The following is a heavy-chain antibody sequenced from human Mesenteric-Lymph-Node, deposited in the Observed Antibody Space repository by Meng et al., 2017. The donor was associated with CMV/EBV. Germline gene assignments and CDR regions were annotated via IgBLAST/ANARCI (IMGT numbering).Heavy chain of an antibody. CDR3: ARDSARDDSSGYYY. Sequence: ASGSTFTSYYMHWVRQAPGKGLEWMGIINPSGGSTNYAQKFQGRVTVTRDTSTSTVYMELSSLRSEDTAVYYCARDSARDDSSGYYYWGQGTLVTVSS. J-gene: IGHJ4*02. D-gene: IGHD3-22*01. CDR2: INPSGGST. V-gene: IGHV1-46*01. CDR1: GSTFTSYY.